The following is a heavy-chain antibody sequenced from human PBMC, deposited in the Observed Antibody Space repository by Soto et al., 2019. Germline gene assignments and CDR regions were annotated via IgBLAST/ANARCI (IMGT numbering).Heavy chain of an antibody. CDR1: GGSISSGGYY. D-gene: IGHD3-22*01. CDR2: IYHSGST. Sequence: SETLSLTCTVSGGSISSGGYYWSWIRQHPGKGLEWIGYIYHSGSTYYNPSLKSRVTISVDTSKNQFSLKLSSVTAADTAVYYCARDYFDSSDYTTNWFDPWGQGALVTVSS. J-gene: IGHJ5*02. CDR3: ARDYFDSSDYTTNWFDP. V-gene: IGHV4-31*03.